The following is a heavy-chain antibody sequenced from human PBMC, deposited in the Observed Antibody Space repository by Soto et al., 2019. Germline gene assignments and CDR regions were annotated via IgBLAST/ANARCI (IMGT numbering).Heavy chain of an antibody. Sequence: QVQLVQSGAEVKKPGASVKVSCKASGYTFSSYGISWVRQAPGQGLEWMGWISAYNGNTNYPQKLQGRVTMTTDTPTSTGYMEMRSRRSADTAVYYCTRVNGYGSSPRCFVVRSYTMDVWGQGTTMTVS. CDR2: ISAYNGNT. D-gene: IGHD2-2*01. V-gene: IGHV1-18*01. J-gene: IGHJ6*02. CDR3: TRVNGYGSSPRCFVVRSYTMDV. CDR1: GYTFSSYG.